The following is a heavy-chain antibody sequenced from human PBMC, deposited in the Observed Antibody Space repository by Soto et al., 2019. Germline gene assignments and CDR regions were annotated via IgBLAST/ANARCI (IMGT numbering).Heavy chain of an antibody. CDR1: GDTFSFYT. CDR3: AASYGSGYRAFDY. V-gene: IGHV1-69*02. CDR2: INPIVSMS. D-gene: IGHD3-10*01. J-gene: IGHJ4*02. Sequence: QVQLVQSGTEVKKPGSSVKVSCKASGDTFSFYTINWVRQAPGLGLEWVGRINPIVSMSNYAQKFQGRVSMPADKSTSTAYMELRSLRSDDTAMYFCAASYGSGYRAFDYWGKGALVIVSS.